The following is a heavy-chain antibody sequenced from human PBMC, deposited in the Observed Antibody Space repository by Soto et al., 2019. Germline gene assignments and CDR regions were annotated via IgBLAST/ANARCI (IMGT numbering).Heavy chain of an antibody. CDR2: INPNSGGT. D-gene: IGHD3-10*01. CDR1: GYTFTGYY. Sequence: GASVKVSCKASGYTFTGYYMHWVRQAPGQGLEWMGWINPNSGGTNYAQKFQGWVTMTRDTSISTAYMELSRLRSDDTAVYYCAREVITMVRGVITLWFDYWGQGTLVTVSS. J-gene: IGHJ4*02. V-gene: IGHV1-2*04. CDR3: AREVITMVRGVITLWFDY.